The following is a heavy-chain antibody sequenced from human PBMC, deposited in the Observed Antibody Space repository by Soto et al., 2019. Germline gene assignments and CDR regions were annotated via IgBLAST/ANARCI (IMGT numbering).Heavy chain of an antibody. CDR3: ARARSGYCSSTSCPYGMDV. J-gene: IGHJ6*02. V-gene: IGHV1-18*01. D-gene: IGHD2-2*01. CDR1: GYTFTSYG. Sequence: QVQLVQSGAEVKKPGASVKVSCKASGYTFTSYGISWVRQASGQGLEWMGWISAYNGNTNYAQKLQGRVTMTTDTSTSTAYMELRSLRSDDTAVYYCARARSGYCSSTSCPYGMDVWGQGTTVTVSS. CDR2: ISAYNGNT.